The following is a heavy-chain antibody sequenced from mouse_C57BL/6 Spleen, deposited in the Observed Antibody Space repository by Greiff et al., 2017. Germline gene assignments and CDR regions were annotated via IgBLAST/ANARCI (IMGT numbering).Heavy chain of an antibody. CDR2: IYPSDSET. CDR1: GYTFTSYW. CDR3: ARKVNWFYARGY. D-gene: IGHD4-1*01. V-gene: IGHV1-61*01. J-gene: IGHJ4*01. Sequence: QVQLQQPGAELVRPGSSVKLSCKASGYTFTSYWMDWVKQRPGQGLEWIGNIYPSDSETHYNQKFKDKATLTVDKSSSTAYMQLSSLTSEDSAVYYCARKVNWFYARGYWGQGTSVTVSS.